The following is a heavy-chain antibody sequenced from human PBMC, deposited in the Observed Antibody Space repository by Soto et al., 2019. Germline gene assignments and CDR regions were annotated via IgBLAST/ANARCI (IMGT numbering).Heavy chain of an antibody. V-gene: IGHV1-18*01. Sequence: QGQLVQSGPEAKKPGDSVKVACKASGYTFSRYGISWVRQAPGQGLEWMGWISGYNGDTKYAQKVQGRVTMTIDTSTYTAYMELRSLTSDDTAIYYCAKNGQPPYFYYGMDVWGQGTTVTVSS. D-gene: IGHD2-8*01. CDR2: ISGYNGDT. J-gene: IGHJ6*02. CDR3: AKNGQPPYFYYGMDV. CDR1: GYTFSRYG.